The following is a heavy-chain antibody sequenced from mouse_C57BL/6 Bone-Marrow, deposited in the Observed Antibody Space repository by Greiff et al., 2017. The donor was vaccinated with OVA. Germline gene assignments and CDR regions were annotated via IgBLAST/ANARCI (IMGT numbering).Heavy chain of an antibody. D-gene: IGHD1-1*01. CDR1: GYTFTDYN. V-gene: IGHV1-22*01. CDR2: INPNNGGT. J-gene: IGHJ2*01. CDR3: AREGILLPFDY. Sequence: EVQGVESGPELVKPGASVKMSCKASGYTFTDYNMHWVKQSHGKSLEWIGYINPNNGGTSYNQKFKGKATLTVNKSSSTAYMELRSLTSEDSAVYYCAREGILLPFDYWGQGTTLTVSS.